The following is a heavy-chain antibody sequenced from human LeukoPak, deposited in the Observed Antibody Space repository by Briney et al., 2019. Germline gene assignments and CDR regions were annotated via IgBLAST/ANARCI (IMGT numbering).Heavy chain of an antibody. Sequence: RPGESLKISCRVSGYSFPSYWITWVRQLPGKGLEWMGIIYPGDSDTRYSPSFQGQVTISADKSISTAYLQWSSLKASDTAMYYCARQGYSGTYNWFDPWGQGTLVTVSS. J-gene: IGHJ5*02. D-gene: IGHD1-26*01. CDR3: ARQGYSGTYNWFDP. V-gene: IGHV5-51*01. CDR1: GYSFPSYW. CDR2: IYPGDSDT.